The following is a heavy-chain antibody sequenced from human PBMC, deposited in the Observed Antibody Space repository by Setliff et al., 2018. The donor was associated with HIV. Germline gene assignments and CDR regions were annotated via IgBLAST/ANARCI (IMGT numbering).Heavy chain of an antibody. CDR3: ARGPPIVVVPAALLTFDY. CDR1: GYTFTSYG. CDR2: ISAYNGNT. D-gene: IGHD2-2*01. J-gene: IGHJ4*02. V-gene: IGHV1-18*01. Sequence: GASVKVSCKPSGYTFTSYGISWVRQAPGQGLEWMGWISAYNGNTNYAQKLQGRVTMTTDTSTSTAYMELRSLRSDDTAVYYCARGPPIVVVPAALLTFDYWGQGTLVTVSS.